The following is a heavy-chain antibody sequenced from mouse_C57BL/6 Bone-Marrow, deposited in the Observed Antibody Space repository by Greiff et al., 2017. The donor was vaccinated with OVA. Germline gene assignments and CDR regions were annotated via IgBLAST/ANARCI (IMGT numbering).Heavy chain of an antibody. J-gene: IGHJ2*01. V-gene: IGHV1-18*01. CDR1: GYTFTDYN. CDR2: INPNNGGT. Sequence: VQLQQSGPELVKPGASVKIPCKASGYTFTDYNMDWVKQSHGKSLEWIGDINPNNGGTIYNQKFKGKATLTVDKSSSTAYMELRSLTSEDTAVYYCARMENTTVIDYFDYWGQGTTLTVSS. CDR3: ARMENTTVIDYFDY. D-gene: IGHD1-1*01.